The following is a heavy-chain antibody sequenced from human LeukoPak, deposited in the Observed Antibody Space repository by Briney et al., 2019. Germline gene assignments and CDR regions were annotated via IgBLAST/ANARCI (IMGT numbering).Heavy chain of an antibody. J-gene: IGHJ4*02. CDR3: ARDKDGSGSYYNLHFDY. CDR1: GYTFTSYY. CDR2: INPSGGST. V-gene: IGHV1-46*01. Sequence: ASVKVSCKASGYTFTSYYMHWVRQAPGQGLEWMGIINPSGGSTSYAQKFQGRVTMTRDTSTSTVYMELSSLRSEDTAVYYCARDKDGSGSYYNLHFDYWGQGTLVTVSS. D-gene: IGHD3-10*01.